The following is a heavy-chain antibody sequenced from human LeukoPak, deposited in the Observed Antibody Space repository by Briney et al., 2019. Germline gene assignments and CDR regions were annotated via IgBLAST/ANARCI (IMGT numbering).Heavy chain of an antibody. J-gene: IGHJ6*03. V-gene: IGHV3-66*02. CDR1: GFTISNNY. Sequence: GGSLRLSCAASGFTISNNYMNWVRQSPGKGLEWVSVLFGGGDTYYADSVKGRFTISRDDSKNALYLQMSSLRPDDTAVYYCAREEIEEVPTLNFNWVANYYSHYMDVWGKGTTVTVSS. D-gene: IGHD5-12*01. CDR2: LFGGGDT. CDR3: AREEIEEVPTLNFNWVANYYSHYMDV.